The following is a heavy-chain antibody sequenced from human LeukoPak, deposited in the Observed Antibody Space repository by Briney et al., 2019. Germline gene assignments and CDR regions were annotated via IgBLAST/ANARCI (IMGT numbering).Heavy chain of an antibody. CDR2: INSSSSYI. J-gene: IGHJ3*02. V-gene: IGHV3-21*01. CDR1: GFTFSSYS. Sequence: GGSLRLSCAASGFTFSSYSMNWVRQAPGKGLEWVSSINSSSSYIYYADSVKGRFTISRDNAKNSLYLQMNSLRAEDTAVYYCAARHPPDAFDIWGQGTMVTVSS. CDR3: AARHPPDAFDI.